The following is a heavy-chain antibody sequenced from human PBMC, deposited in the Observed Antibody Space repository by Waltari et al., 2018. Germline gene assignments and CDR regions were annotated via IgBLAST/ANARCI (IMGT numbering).Heavy chain of an antibody. D-gene: IGHD3-22*01. J-gene: IGHJ6*02. CDR3: ARGNSPYLTDADYYDRSSRYYYGMDV. CDR1: GYTFTGYY. V-gene: IGHV1-2*02. CDR2: INPNSGGT. Sequence: QVQLVQSGAEVKKPGASVKVSCKASGYTFTGYYMHWVRQAPGQGLAWMGWINPNSGGTNNAQKFQGRVTMTRDTSISTAYMELSRLRSDDTAVYYCARGNSPYLTDADYYDRSSRYYYGMDVWGQGTTVTVSS.